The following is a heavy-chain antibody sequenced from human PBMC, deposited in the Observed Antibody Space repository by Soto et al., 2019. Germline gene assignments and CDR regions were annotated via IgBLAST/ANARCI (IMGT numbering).Heavy chain of an antibody. J-gene: IGHJ6*02. CDR1: GGAISSSNW. CDR2: IYHSGST. Sequence: PSETLALTCAVSGGAISSSNWWSGVRRPPGKGLEWIGEIYHSGSTNYNPSLKSRVTISVDTSKNQFSLKLSSVTAADTAVYYCARHNDDSSGYYHYYYGMDVWGQGTTVTVSS. V-gene: IGHV4-4*02. D-gene: IGHD3-22*01. CDR3: ARHNDDSSGYYHYYYGMDV.